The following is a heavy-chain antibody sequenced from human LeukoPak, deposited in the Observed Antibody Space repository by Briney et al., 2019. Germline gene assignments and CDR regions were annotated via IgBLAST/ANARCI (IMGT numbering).Heavy chain of an antibody. J-gene: IGHJ3*02. CDR2: INQGGGDK. CDR3: ARETWRRAFDI. D-gene: IGHD6-25*01. V-gene: IGHV3-7*03. Sequence: GGSLRLSCAASGFSFSDYSMTWVRQAPGKGLEWVANINQGGGDKNHVDSVKGRFTISRDNTKNSLYLQMNSLGAEDTAVYYCARETWRRAFDIWGQGTMVTVSS. CDR1: GFSFSDYS.